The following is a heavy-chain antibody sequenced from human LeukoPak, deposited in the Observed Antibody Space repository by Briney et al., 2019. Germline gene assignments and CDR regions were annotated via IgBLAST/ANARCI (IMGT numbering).Heavy chain of an antibody. V-gene: IGHV1-2*02. Sequence: ASVKVSCKASGYTFTGYYMHWVRQAPGQGLEWMGWINPNSGGTNYAQKFQGRVTMTRDTSISTAYMELSRLRSDDTAVYYCARVPRGYSYGYDYWGQATLVTVSS. CDR1: GYTFTGYY. J-gene: IGHJ4*02. CDR2: INPNSGGT. D-gene: IGHD5-18*01. CDR3: ARVPRGYSYGYDY.